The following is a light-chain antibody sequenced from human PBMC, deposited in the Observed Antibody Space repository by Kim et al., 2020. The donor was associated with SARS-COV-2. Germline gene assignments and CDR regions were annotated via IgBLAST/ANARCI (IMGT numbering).Light chain of an antibody. V-gene: IGLV1-44*01. J-gene: IGLJ3*02. CDR2: SND. Sequence: SELTQPPSASGTPGQRVTISCSGSSSNIGSNTVNWYQQLPGTAPKLLVFSNDQRPSGVPDRFSGSKSGTSASLAISGLQSDDESDYYCAAWDDSLNGWVFGGGTQLTVL. CDR3: AAWDDSLNGWV. CDR1: SSNIGSNT.